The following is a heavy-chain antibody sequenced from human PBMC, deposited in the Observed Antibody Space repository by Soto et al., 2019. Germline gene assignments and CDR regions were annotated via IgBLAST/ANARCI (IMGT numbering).Heavy chain of an antibody. D-gene: IGHD6-19*01. Sequence: GGSLRLSCAASGFTVSSNYMNWVRQAPGKGLEWVSAISDIGGTTYYADSVKGRFTISRDNSKNTLYLQMNSLRAEDTAVYYCAREYSSAWKTVDYWGQGTLVTVSS. CDR2: ISDIGGTT. V-gene: IGHV3-23*01. CDR1: GFTVSSNY. J-gene: IGHJ4*02. CDR3: AREYSSAWKTVDY.